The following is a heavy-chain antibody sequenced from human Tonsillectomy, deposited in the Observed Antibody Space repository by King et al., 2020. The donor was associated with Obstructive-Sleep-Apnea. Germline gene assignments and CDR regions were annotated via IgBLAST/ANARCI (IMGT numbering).Heavy chain of an antibody. Sequence: LQQWGAGLLKPSETLSLTCAVYGGSFSDYYWSWIRQPPGNGLEWIGEVNHSGSTNYSPSLKSRVTISVDMSKNQFSLKLNSVTAADTAVYYCARGSGAADVNWFDPWGQGALVTVSS. CDR3: ARGSGAADVNWFDP. D-gene: IGHD6-13*01. CDR2: VNHSGST. J-gene: IGHJ5*02. V-gene: IGHV4-34*01. CDR1: GGSFSDYY.